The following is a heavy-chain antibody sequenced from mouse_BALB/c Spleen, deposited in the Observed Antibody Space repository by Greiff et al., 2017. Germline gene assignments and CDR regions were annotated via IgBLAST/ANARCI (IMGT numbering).Heavy chain of an antibody. CDR2: ISSGGST. J-gene: IGHJ3*01. CDR1: GFTFSSYA. Sequence: EVQLVESGGGLVKPGGSLKLSCAASGFTFSSYAMSWVRQTPEKRLEWVASISSGGSTYYPDSVKGRFTISRDNARNILYLQMSSLRSEDTAMYYCAREGYYGSSPFAYWGQGTLVTVSA. CDR3: AREGYYGSSPFAY. V-gene: IGHV5-6-5*01. D-gene: IGHD1-1*01.